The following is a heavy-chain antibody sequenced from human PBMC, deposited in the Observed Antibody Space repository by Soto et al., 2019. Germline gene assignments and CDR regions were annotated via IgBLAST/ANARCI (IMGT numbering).Heavy chain of an antibody. V-gene: IGHV3-21*01. CDR3: ARAPRYDFWSGSLYYFDY. J-gene: IGHJ4*02. CDR1: GFTFSSYS. Sequence: GGSLRLSCAASGFTFSSYSMNWVRQAPGKGLEWVSSISSSSSYIYYADSVKGRFTISRDNAKNSLYLQMNSLRAEDTAVYYCARAPRYDFWSGSLYYFDYWGQGTLVTVSS. D-gene: IGHD3-3*01. CDR2: ISSSSSYI.